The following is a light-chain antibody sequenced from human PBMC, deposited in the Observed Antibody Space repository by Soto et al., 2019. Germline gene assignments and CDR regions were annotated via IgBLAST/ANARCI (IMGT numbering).Light chain of an antibody. Sequence: QSVLTQPASVSGSPGQLITISCTGTSSDVGGYNYVSWYQQHPGKAPKVMIYEVSYRPSGVSNRFSGSKSGNTASLTISGLQAEDEADYYCISYTSSSLYVFGTGTKLTVL. J-gene: IGLJ1*01. V-gene: IGLV2-14*01. CDR2: EVS. CDR1: SSDVGGYNY. CDR3: ISYTSSSLYV.